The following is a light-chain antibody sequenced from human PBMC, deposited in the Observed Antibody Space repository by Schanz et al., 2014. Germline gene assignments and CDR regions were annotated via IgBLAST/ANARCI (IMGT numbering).Light chain of an antibody. CDR3: SSYAGSNNLGV. CDR2: DVS. J-gene: IGLJ3*02. Sequence: QSALTQPASVSGSPGQSITISCTGISSDVGGYNYVSWYQQHPGKAPKLMIYDVSDRPSGVSNRFSGSKSGNTASLTISGLQAEDEADYYCSSYAGSNNLGVFGGGTKLTVL. CDR1: SSDVGGYNY. V-gene: IGLV2-14*01.